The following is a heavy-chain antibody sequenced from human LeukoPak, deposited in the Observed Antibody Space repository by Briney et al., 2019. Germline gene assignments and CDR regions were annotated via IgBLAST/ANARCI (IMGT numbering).Heavy chain of an antibody. CDR1: GFTFSSYW. Sequence: GGSLRLSCAASGFTFSSYWMHWVPQAPGKGLVWFSRINSDGSSTSYADSVKGRFTISRDNAKNTLYLQMNSLRAEDTAVYYCARAQGGGIDYWGQGTLVTVSS. V-gene: IGHV3-74*01. J-gene: IGHJ4*02. D-gene: IGHD3-16*01. CDR2: INSDGSST. CDR3: ARAQGGGIDY.